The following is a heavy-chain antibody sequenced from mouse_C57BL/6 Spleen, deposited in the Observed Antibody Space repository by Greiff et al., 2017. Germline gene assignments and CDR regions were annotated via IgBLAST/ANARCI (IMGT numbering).Heavy chain of an antibody. CDR1: GYTFTSYW. CDR2: FDPSDNYT. D-gene: IGHD4-1*01. Sequence: QVQLQQPGAELVRPGTSVKLSCKASGYTFTSYWMHWVKQRPGQGLEWLGVFDPSDNYTNYNQKFKGKATLTLYTSSSTAYRQLRSLTSEDSAVYYCARRGLEIWDVLDYWGQGTTLTVSA. CDR3: ARRGLEIWDVLDY. J-gene: IGHJ2*01. V-gene: IGHV1-59*01.